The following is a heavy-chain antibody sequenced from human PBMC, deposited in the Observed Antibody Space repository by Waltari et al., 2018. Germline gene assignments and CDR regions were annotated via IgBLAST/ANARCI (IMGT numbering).Heavy chain of an antibody. CDR3: ARIDVIVVPTAPIHIGFDP. J-gene: IGHJ5*02. V-gene: IGHV4-38-2*02. CDR1: GYTISSGYY. CDR2: FYHNGNT. Sequence: QVQLQESGPGLVKPSETLSLTCTVSGYTISSGYYWGWLRQPPGKGLQWIGSFYHNGNTYYNPSLKSRVTISTDTSKNQFSLKLTSVTAADTAVYYCARIDVIVVPTAPIHIGFDPWGQGTLVTVSS. D-gene: IGHD2-21*02.